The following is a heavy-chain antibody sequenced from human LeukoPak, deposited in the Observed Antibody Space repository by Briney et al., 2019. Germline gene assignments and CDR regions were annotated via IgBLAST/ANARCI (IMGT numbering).Heavy chain of an antibody. CDR1: GYTFTSYG. CDR3: ARDRGNYYGSGSYI. Sequence: ASVKVSCMASGYTFTSYGISWVRQAPGQGLEWMGWISAYNGNTNYAQKLQGRVNMTTGTSKSTAYTELRSLRSDDTAVYYCARDRGNYYGSGSYIWGQGTLVTVSS. J-gene: IGHJ4*02. V-gene: IGHV1-18*01. CDR2: ISAYNGNT. D-gene: IGHD3-10*01.